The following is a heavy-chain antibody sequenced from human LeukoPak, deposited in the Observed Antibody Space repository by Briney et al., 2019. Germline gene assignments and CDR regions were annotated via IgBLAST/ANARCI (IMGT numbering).Heavy chain of an antibody. CDR3: ARENYYDSSGPFDY. V-gene: IGHV1-18*01. Sequence: GASVKVSCKASGYTFTSYGISWVRQAPGQGLEWMGWISAYNGNTNYAQKLQGRVTMTTDTSTSTVYMELSSLRSEDTAVYYCARENYYDSSGPFDYWGQGTLVTVSS. CDR1: GYTFTSYG. J-gene: IGHJ4*02. CDR2: ISAYNGNT. D-gene: IGHD3-22*01.